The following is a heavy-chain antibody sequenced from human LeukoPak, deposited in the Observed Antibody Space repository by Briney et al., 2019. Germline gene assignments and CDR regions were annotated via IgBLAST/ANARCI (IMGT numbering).Heavy chain of an antibody. V-gene: IGHV3-21*01. J-gene: IGHJ6*03. CDR3: ARDPYSGMYSAYYYYYMDV. CDR2: ITSSSNYM. Sequence: PGGSLRLSCAASGFTFSSYSMNWVRHAPGKGLEWVSSITSSSNYMFYADSVKGRFTISRDNAKNSLYLQMNSLRGEDTAIYYCARDPYSGMYSAYYYYYMDVWGKGTTVTVSS. CDR1: GFTFSSYS. D-gene: IGHD1-26*01.